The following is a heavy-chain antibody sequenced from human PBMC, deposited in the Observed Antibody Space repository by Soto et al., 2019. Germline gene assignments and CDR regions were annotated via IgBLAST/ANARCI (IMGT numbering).Heavy chain of an antibody. D-gene: IGHD3-16*01. V-gene: IGHV3-23*01. CDR3: AKGGYYSLFDI. Sequence: GSLRLSCLASVFPFSSYAMSWVRQTPGKGLEWVSGISGSGGRTYYADSVKGRFTISRDNSNNTLSLQMHILRVEDTAVYFCAKGGYYSLFDIWGQGTMVTVSS. J-gene: IGHJ3*02. CDR1: VFPFSSYA. CDR2: ISGSGGRT.